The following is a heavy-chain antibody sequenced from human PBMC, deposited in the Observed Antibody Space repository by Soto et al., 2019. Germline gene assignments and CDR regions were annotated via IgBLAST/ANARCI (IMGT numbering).Heavy chain of an antibody. CDR1: GGSGGSFSGYY. V-gene: IGHV4-34*01. CDR3: ARAFPSSFSGSSYYYYGMDV. D-gene: IGHD3-10*01. Sequence: SETLSLTCAVYGGSGGSFSGYYWSWIRQPPGKGLEWIGEINYSGSTNYNPSLKSRVTISVDTSKNQFSLKLSSVTAADTAVYYCARAFPSSFSGSSYYYYGMDVWGQGTTVTVSS. CDR2: INYSGST. J-gene: IGHJ6*02.